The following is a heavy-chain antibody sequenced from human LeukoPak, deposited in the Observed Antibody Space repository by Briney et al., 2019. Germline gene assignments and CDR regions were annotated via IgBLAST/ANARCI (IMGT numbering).Heavy chain of an antibody. CDR3: VRGGYYDILTGYLNH. V-gene: IGHV1-2*02. CDR1: GYTFTDYY. J-gene: IGHJ5*02. Sequence: ASVKVSCKASGYTFTDYYMHWVRQAPGQGLEWMGWINPNSGGTNYAQKFQGRVTMTRETSISTAYMELSRLRSDDTAVYYCVRGGYYDILTGYLNHWGQGTLVTVSS. D-gene: IGHD3-9*01. CDR2: INPNSGGT.